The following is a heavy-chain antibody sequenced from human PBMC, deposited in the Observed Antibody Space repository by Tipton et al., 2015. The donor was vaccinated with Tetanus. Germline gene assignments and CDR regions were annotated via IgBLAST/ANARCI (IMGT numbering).Heavy chain of an antibody. J-gene: IGHJ6*02. V-gene: IGHV1-2*02. CDR3: ARDWVEYFFYGMDV. Sequence: QLVQSGAEVKKPGASVKVSCKASGYTFTGYYIYWVRQAPGQRLEWMGWIHPNSGGTVYAQKFQSRVPMTRDTSISTAYMELRRLRSDDTAVYYCARDWVEYFFYGMDVWGPGTTVTVS. D-gene: IGHD3-16*01. CDR2: IHPNSGGT. CDR1: GYTFTGYY.